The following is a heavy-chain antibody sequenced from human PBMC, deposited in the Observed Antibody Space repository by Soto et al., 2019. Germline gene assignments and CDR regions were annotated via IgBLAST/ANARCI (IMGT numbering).Heavy chain of an antibody. CDR3: AKDQLYIRGVIHNWFDP. J-gene: IGHJ5*02. CDR2: IYYSGST. Sequence: PSETLSLTCTVSGGSISSGGYCWSWIRQHPGKGLEWIGYIYYSGSTYYNPSLKSRVTISVDTSKNQFSLKLSSVTAADTAVYYCAKDQLYIRGVIHNWFDPWGQGTLVTVSS. V-gene: IGHV4-31*03. CDR1: GGSISSGGYC. D-gene: IGHD3-10*02.